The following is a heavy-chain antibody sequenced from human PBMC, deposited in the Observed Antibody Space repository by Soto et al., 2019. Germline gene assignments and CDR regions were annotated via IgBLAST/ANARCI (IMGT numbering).Heavy chain of an antibody. V-gene: IGHV4-30-4*01. CDR1: GGSIRSGDYY. CDR3: ARAAAYCGRTNCHPFDY. J-gene: IGHJ4*02. CDR2: IYNSGGS. Sequence: PSETLSLTCTVSGGSIRSGDYYWSWIRQPPGKGLEWIGHIYNSGGSYFNPSLKSRVTISVDTSKNQFSLKLTSVTAADTAVYFCARAAAYCGRTNCHPFDYWGQGTQVTVSS. D-gene: IGHD2-2*01.